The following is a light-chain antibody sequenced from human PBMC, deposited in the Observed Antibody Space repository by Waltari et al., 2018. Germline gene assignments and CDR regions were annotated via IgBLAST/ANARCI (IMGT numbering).Light chain of an antibody. CDR1: NSDVGGYKY. Sequence: QSALTQPRSVSGSPGQSVTISCTGTNSDVGGYKYVSWYQQHPDKAPRLIIYDVYTRPAGVPNRFSCSKSANTASLTISGLQSEDEADYYCCSYAGSFTWVFGTGTKVTVL. V-gene: IGLV2-11*01. J-gene: IGLJ1*01. CDR2: DVY. CDR3: CSYAGSFTWV.